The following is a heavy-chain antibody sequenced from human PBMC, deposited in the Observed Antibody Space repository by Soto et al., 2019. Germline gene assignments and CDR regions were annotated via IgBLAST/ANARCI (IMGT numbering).Heavy chain of an antibody. Sequence: QVQLQESGPGLVKPSQTLSLTCTVSGGSISSGDYYWSWIRQPPGKGLEWIGYIYYSGSTYYNPSLKGRVTTSVDTSKNQFSLKLSSVTAADPAVYYCARDWGYSSSFGFGNWFDPWGQGTRVTVSS. V-gene: IGHV4-30-4*01. CDR1: GGSISSGDYY. CDR3: ARDWGYSSSFGFGNWFDP. J-gene: IGHJ5*02. CDR2: IYYSGST. D-gene: IGHD6-6*01.